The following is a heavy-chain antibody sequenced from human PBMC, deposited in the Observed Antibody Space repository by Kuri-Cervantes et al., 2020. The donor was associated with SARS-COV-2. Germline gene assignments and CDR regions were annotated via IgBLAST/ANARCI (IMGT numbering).Heavy chain of an antibody. CDR3: ARLRVDYGDYSRQYYFDY. CDR2: IYYSGST. V-gene: IGHV4-39*01. J-gene: IGHJ4*02. D-gene: IGHD4-17*01. CDR1: DGSISSSSYY. Sequence: SETLSLTCTVSDGSISSSSYYWGWIRQPPGKGLEWIGSIYYSGSTYYNPSLKSRVTISVDTSKNQFSLKLSSVTAADTAVYYCARLRVDYGDYSRQYYFDYWGQGTLVTVSS.